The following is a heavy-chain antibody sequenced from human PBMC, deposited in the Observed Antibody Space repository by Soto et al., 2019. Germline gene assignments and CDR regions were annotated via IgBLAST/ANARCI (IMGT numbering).Heavy chain of an antibody. V-gene: IGHV1-46*01. CDR1: GYTFTSYY. CDR2: INPSGGST. CDR3: ARDSYGDYYYYGMDV. J-gene: IGHJ6*02. Sequence: ASVKVSCKASGYTFTSYYMHWVRQAPGQGLEWMGMINPSGGSTSYAQKFQGRVTMTRDTSTSTAYMELSRLRSDDTAVYYCARDSYGDYYYYGMDVWGQGTTVTVSS. D-gene: IGHD4-17*01.